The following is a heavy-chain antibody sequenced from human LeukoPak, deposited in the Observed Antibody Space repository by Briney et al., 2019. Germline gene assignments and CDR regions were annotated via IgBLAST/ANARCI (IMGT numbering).Heavy chain of an antibody. J-gene: IGHJ4*02. CDR1: GGSISSSSYY. CDR3: ARDARLAVDYFDY. V-gene: IGHV4-39*07. D-gene: IGHD6-19*01. CDR2: IYYSGST. Sequence: KSSETLSLTCTVSGGSISSSSYYWGWIRQPPGKGLEWIGSIYYSGSTYYNPSLKSRVTISVDTSKNQFSLKPSSVTAADTAVYYCARDARLAVDYFDYWGQGTLVTVSS.